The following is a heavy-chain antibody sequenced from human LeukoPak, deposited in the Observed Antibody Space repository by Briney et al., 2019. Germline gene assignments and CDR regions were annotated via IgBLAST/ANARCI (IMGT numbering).Heavy chain of an antibody. V-gene: IGHV3-30*18. Sequence: GRSLRLSCAASGFTFSSYGMHWVRQAPGKGLEWVAVISYDGSNKYYADSVKGRFTISRDNSKSTLYLQMNSLRAEDTAVYYCAKFEKPGIAVAGTLSKRFEPYYYYGMDVWGQGTTVTVSS. CDR2: ISYDGSNK. CDR3: AKFEKPGIAVAGTLSKRFEPYYYYGMDV. CDR1: GFTFSSYG. J-gene: IGHJ6*02. D-gene: IGHD6-19*01.